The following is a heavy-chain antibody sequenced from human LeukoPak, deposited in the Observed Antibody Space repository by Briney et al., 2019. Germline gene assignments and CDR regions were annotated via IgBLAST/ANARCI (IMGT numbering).Heavy chain of an antibody. J-gene: IGHJ4*02. Sequence: GGSLRLSCAASGFTFSSYGMHWVRQAPGKGLEWVAFIRYDGSNKYYADSVKGRFTISRDNAKNSLYLQMNSLRAEDTAVYYCARDRVLGIPRICYFDYWGQGTLVTVSS. CDR1: GFTFSSYG. D-gene: IGHD3-10*01. CDR3: ARDRVLGIPRICYFDY. V-gene: IGHV3-30*02. CDR2: IRYDGSNK.